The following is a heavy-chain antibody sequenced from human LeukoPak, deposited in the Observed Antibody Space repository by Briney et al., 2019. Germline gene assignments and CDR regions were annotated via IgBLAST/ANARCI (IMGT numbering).Heavy chain of an antibody. D-gene: IGHD3-22*01. J-gene: IGHJ3*02. Sequence: PGGSLRLSCAASGFTIGNYAMHWVRQAPGKGPEWVAVISNDGNDKYHADSVKGRFTISRDNAKNTLYLQMNSLRAEDTAVYFCARDEYFGSTGSDAFDIWGQGTMVTVSS. CDR3: ARDEYFGSTGSDAFDI. CDR2: ISNDGNDK. CDR1: GFTIGNYA. V-gene: IGHV3-30-3*01.